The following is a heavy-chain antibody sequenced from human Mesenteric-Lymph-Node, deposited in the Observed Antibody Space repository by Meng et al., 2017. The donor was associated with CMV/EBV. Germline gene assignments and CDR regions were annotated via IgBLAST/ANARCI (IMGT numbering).Heavy chain of an antibody. J-gene: IGHJ5*02. V-gene: IGHV3-21*01. CDR1: EFSFSGYD. Sequence: GESLKISCAASEFSFSGYDMTWVRQTPGRGLEWVSSISSDSTYIYYGDSVEGRFTVSRDNTKNSLYLQMNSLRVEDTATYYCARDVGHPYSWFDPWGQGTLVTVSS. CDR2: ISSDSTYI. D-gene: IGHD1-26*01. CDR3: ARDVGHPYSWFDP.